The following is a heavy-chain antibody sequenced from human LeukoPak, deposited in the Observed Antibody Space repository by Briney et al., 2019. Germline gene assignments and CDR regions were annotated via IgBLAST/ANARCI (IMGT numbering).Heavy chain of an antibody. Sequence: GGSLRLSCAASGFTVITSFMSWVRRAPGKGLEWVSVIYNDGTTYYADSVKGRFTISRDNPKNTLYLQMNTLRAEDTAVYYCTKTGGPWDWGQGTQVTVSS. D-gene: IGHD7-27*01. V-gene: IGHV3-53*01. CDR2: IYNDGTT. J-gene: IGHJ4*02. CDR1: GFTVITSF. CDR3: TKTGGPWD.